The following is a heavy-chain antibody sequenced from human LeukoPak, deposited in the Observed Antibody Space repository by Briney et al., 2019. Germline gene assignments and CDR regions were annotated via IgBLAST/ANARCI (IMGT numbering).Heavy chain of an antibody. CDR2: INHSGST. CDR3: ARARYQLLSFGWFDP. D-gene: IGHD2-2*01. CDR1: GGSFSGYY. V-gene: IGHV4-34*01. Sequence: PSETLSLTCAVYGGSFSGYYWSWIRQPPGKGLEWIGEINHSGSTNYNPSLKGRVTISVDTSKNQFSLKLSSVTAADTAVYYCARARYQLLSFGWFDPWGQGTLVTVSS. J-gene: IGHJ5*02.